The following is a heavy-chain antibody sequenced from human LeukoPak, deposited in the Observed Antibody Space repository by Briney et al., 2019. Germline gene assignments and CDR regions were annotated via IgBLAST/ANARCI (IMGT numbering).Heavy chain of an antibody. CDR1: GFTFSSYG. CDR2: IRYDGSNE. J-gene: IGHJ1*01. CDR3: ARDLDDQNSLPPVFQY. V-gene: IGHV3-30*02. D-gene: IGHD1-1*01. Sequence: GGSLRLSCAASGFTFSSYGMHWVRQAPGKGLEWVTFIRYDGSNEYYADSVKGRFTISKDNSKNTLYLQMNSLRGEDTAVYYCARDLDDQNSLPPVFQYWGQGTLVTVSS.